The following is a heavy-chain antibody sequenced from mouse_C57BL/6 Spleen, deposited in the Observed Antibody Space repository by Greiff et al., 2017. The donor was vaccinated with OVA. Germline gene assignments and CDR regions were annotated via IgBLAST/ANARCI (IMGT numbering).Heavy chain of an antibody. D-gene: IGHD3-2*02. CDR1: GFNIKDDY. CDR2: IDPENGDT. J-gene: IGHJ2*01. V-gene: IGHV14-4*01. Sequence: EVQLQQSGAELVRPGASVKLSCTASGFNIKDDYMHWVKQRPEQGLEWIGWIDPENGDTEYASKFQGKATITADTSSNTAYLQLSSLTSEDTAVYYCPTGSSGPYFDYWGQGTTLTVSS. CDR3: PTGSSGPYFDY.